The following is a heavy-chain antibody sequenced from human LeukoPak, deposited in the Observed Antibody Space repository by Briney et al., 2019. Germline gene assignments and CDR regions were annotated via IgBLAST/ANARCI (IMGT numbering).Heavy chain of an antibody. CDR1: GYTFTSYG. CDR3: ARDGIAPPYYYYGMDV. J-gene: IGHJ6*02. Sequence: ASVKVSCKASGYTFTSYGIRWVRQAPGQGLEWMGWISAYNGNTNYAQKLQGRVTMTTDTSTSTAYMELRSLRSDDTAVYYCARDGIAPPYYYYGMDVWGQGTTVTVSS. D-gene: IGHD1-26*01. CDR2: ISAYNGNT. V-gene: IGHV1-18*01.